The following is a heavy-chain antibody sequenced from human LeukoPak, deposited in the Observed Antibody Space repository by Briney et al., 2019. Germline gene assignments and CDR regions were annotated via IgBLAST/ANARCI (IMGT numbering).Heavy chain of an antibody. J-gene: IGHJ2*01. CDR2: IYHSGST. V-gene: IGHV4-38-2*02. CDR3: ARDGGYYDSSGYYHVDWYFDL. CDR1: GYSISSGYY. D-gene: IGHD3-22*01. Sequence: SETLSLTCTVSGYSISSGYYWGWIRQPPGKGLEWIGSIYHSGSTYYNPSLKSRVTISVDTSKNQFSLKLSSGTAADTAVYYCARDGGYYDSSGYYHVDWYFDLWGRGTLVTVSS.